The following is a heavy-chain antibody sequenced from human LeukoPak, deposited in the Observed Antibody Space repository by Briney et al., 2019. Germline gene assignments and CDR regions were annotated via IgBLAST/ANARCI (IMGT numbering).Heavy chain of an antibody. CDR1: GFTFDDYG. Sequence: PGGSLRLSCAASGFTFDDYGMSWVRQAPGKGLEWVSGINWNGGSTGYADSVKGRFTISRDNAKNSLYLQMNSLRAEDTALYYCARATYYYDSSGYYYIDYWGQGILVTVSS. CDR3: ARATYYYDSSGYYYIDY. J-gene: IGHJ4*02. CDR2: INWNGGST. V-gene: IGHV3-20*04. D-gene: IGHD3-22*01.